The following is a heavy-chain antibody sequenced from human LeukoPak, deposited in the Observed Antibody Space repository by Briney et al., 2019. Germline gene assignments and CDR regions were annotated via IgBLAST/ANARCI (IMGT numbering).Heavy chain of an antibody. V-gene: IGHV3-48*03. CDR3: ARAVPYSSGFSYMDV. CDR1: GFTFSSYE. D-gene: IGHD6-19*01. CDR2: ISSSGSTI. J-gene: IGHJ6*03. Sequence: PGGSLRLSCAASGFTFSSYEMTWVRQAPGKGLEWVSYISSSGSTIYYADSVKGRFTISRDNAKNSLYLQMNSLGAEDTAVYYCARAVPYSSGFSYMDVWGKGTTVTVSS.